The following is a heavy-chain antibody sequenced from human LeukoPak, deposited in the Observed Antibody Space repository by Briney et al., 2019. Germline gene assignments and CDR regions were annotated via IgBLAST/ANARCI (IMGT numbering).Heavy chain of an antibody. CDR1: GGSISSSSYY. CDR2: IYYSGST. CDR3: ARGPRDCSSTSCYGWFDP. Sequence: SETLSLTCTVSGGSISSSSYYWGWIRQPPGKGLEWIGSIYYSGSTYYNPSLKSRVTISVDTSKNQFSLKLSSVTAADTAVYYCARGPRDCSSTSCYGWFDPWGQGTLVTVSS. D-gene: IGHD2-2*01. J-gene: IGHJ5*02. V-gene: IGHV4-39*01.